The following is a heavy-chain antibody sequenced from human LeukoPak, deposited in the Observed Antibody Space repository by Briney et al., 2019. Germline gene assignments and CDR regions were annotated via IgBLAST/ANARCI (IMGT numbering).Heavy chain of an antibody. V-gene: IGHV4-34*01. D-gene: IGHD6-19*01. J-gene: IGHJ4*02. CDR3: ARDRTIGSGWYDY. CDR2: INHSGST. CDR1: GGSFSGYY. Sequence: SETLSLTCAVYGGSFSGYYWSWIRQPPGKGLEWIGEINHSGSTNYNPSLKSRVTISVDTSKNQFSLKLSSVTAADTAVYYCARDRTIGSGWYDYWGQGTLVTVSS.